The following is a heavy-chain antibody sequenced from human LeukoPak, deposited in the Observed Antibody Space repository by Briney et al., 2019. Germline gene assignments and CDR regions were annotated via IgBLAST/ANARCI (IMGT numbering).Heavy chain of an antibody. CDR2: INPSGGST. D-gene: IGHD3-9*01. CDR1: EHTFTSYY. Sequence: ASVKVSCKASEHTFTSYYMHWVRQAPGQGLEWMGIINPSGGSTSYAQKFQGRVTMTRDTSTSTVYMELSSLRSEDTAVYYCAREHYDILTGYFPFDYWGQGTLVTVSS. J-gene: IGHJ4*02. CDR3: AREHYDILTGYFPFDY. V-gene: IGHV1-46*01.